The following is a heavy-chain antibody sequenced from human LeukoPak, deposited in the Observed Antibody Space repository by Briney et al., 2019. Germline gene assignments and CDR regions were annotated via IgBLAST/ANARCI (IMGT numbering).Heavy chain of an antibody. CDR3: ARDDFWSGYFDY. CDR1: GDSVSNSLYY. CDR2: IYYSGST. D-gene: IGHD3-3*01. Sequence: PSETLSLTCTVSGDSVSNSLYYWSWIRQPPGKGLEWIGYIYYSGSTNYNPSLKSRVTISVDTSKNQFSLKLSSVTAADTAVYYCARDDFWSGYFDYWGQGTLVTVSS. V-gene: IGHV4-61*01. J-gene: IGHJ4*02.